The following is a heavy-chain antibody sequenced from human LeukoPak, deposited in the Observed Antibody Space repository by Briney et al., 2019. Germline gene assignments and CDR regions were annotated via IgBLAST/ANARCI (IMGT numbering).Heavy chain of an antibody. CDR1: GYTFTSYG. J-gene: IGHJ5*02. D-gene: IGHD3-22*01. Sequence: GESLKISCKASGYTFTSYGISWVRQAPGQGLEWMGWISAYNGNTNYAQKLQGRVTMTTDTSTSTAYMELRSLRSDDTAVYYCARLTYYYDSSGLLGHWGQGTLVTVSS. V-gene: IGHV1-18*01. CDR2: ISAYNGNT. CDR3: ARLTYYYDSSGLLGH.